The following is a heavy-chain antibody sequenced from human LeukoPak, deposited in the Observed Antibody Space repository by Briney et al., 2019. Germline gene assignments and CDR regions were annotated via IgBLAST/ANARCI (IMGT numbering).Heavy chain of an antibody. V-gene: IGHV1-18*04. D-gene: IGHD6-19*01. CDR2: ISAYNGNT. CDR1: GSTFTSYG. Sequence: ASVKVSCTASGSTFTSYGISWVRQAPGQGLEWMGWISAYNGNTNYAQKLQGRVTMTTDTSTSTAYMELRSLRCDDTAVYYCARDVWSSGWYFAFDIWGQGTMVTVSS. CDR3: ARDVWSSGWYFAFDI. J-gene: IGHJ3*02.